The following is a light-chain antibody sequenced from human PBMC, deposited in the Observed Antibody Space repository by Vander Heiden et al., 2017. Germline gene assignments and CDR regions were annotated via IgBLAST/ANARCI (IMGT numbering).Light chain of an antibody. CDR2: AAS. J-gene: IGKJ3*01. V-gene: IGKV1-39*01. CDR1: QSISSY. Sequence: DIQMTQSPFSLSASVGDRVTITCRASQSISSYLNWYQQKPGKAPKLLIYAASSLQSGVPSRFSGSGSGTDFTLTISSLQPEDFATYYCQQSYSTLFTFGHGTKVDIK. CDR3: QQSYSTLFT.